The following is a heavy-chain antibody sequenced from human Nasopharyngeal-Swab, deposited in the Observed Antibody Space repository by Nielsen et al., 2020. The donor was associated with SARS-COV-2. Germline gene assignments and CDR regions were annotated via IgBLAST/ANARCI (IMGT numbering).Heavy chain of an antibody. D-gene: IGHD3-10*01. V-gene: IGHV1-46*01. Sequence: WVRQAPGQGLEWMGIINPSGGSTSYAQKFQGRVTMTRDTSTSTVYMELSSLRSEDTAVYYCARVISLGEYYFDYWGQGTLVTVSP. CDR3: ARVISLGEYYFDY. CDR2: INPSGGST. J-gene: IGHJ4*02.